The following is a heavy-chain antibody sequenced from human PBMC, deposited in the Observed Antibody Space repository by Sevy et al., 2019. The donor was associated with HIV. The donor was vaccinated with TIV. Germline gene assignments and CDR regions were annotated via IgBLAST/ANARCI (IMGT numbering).Heavy chain of an antibody. CDR1: GVTFSSYA. CDR2: ISGSGGST. V-gene: IGHV3-23*01. CDR3: AKARYYYGSGSRYYFDY. J-gene: IGHJ4*02. Sequence: GGSLRLSCAASGVTFSSYAMSWVRQAPGKGLEWVSTISGSGGSTYYADSVKGRFTISRDNSKNTLYLQMNSLRAEDTAVYYRAKARYYYGSGSRYYFDYWGQGTLVTVSS. D-gene: IGHD3-10*01.